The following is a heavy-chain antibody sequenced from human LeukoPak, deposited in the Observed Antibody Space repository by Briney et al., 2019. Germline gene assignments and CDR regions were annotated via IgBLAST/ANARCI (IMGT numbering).Heavy chain of an antibody. J-gene: IGHJ4*02. CDR2: IIPIFGTA. CDR1: GGTFSSYA. CDR3: ARLHDSSGYYYQYYFDY. Sequence: SVKVSCKASGGTFSSYAISWVRQAPGQGLEWMGGIIPIFGTANYAQKFQGRVTITAGESTSTAYMELSSLRSEDTAVYYCARLHDSSGYYYQYYFDYWGQGTLVTVSS. D-gene: IGHD3-22*01. V-gene: IGHV1-69*13.